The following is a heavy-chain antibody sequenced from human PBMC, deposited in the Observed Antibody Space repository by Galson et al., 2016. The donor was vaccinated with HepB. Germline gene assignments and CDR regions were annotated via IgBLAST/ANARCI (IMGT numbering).Heavy chain of an antibody. V-gene: IGHV3-9*01. D-gene: IGHD3-16*02. J-gene: IGHJ6*02. CDR1: GFMFDDFA. Sequence: SLRLSCAASGFMFDDFAMHWVRQAPGKGLEWVSGINWNSKSIGYADSVKGRFIISRDNVKQSVYLQLHSLRPEDTALYYCAKGGRSAISYLYYNVDVWGQGTTVIVSS. CDR3: AKGGRSAISYLYYNVDV. CDR2: INWNSKSI.